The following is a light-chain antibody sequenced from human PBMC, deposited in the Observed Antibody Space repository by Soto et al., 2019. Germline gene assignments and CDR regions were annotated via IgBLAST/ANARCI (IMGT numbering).Light chain of an antibody. V-gene: IGLV1-40*01. CDR3: QSYDSSLSGSV. CDR2: RNS. CDR1: SSNIGAGYD. Sequence: QSVLTQPPSVSGAPGQRVTISCTGSSSNIGAGYDVHWYQQLPGTAPKLLIYRNSIRPSGVPDRVSGSKSGTSSSLAITGLQAEDEADYYCQSYDSSLSGSVFGGGTKLTVL. J-gene: IGLJ3*02.